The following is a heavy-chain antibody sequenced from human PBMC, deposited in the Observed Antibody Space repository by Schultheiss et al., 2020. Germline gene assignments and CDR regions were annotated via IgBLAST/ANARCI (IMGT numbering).Heavy chain of an antibody. J-gene: IGHJ4*02. CDR2: TYYRSKWCY. CDR1: GDSVSSNVGA. V-gene: IGHV6-1*01. Sequence: SQTLSLTCAISGDSVSSNVGAWNWIRQSPSRGLEWLGRTYYRSKWCYDFAEFVKSRIIINPDTSTNQFSLQLNSVTPEDTAVYYCARVADPGYFDYWGQGTLVTVSA. CDR3: ARVADPGYFDY.